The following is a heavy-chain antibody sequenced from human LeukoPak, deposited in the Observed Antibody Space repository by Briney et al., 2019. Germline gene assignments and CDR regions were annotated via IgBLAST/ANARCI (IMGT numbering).Heavy chain of an antibody. CDR2: ISGSGGST. CDR3: AKVLQQLKPGGWFDP. CDR1: GFTFSSYA. J-gene: IGHJ5*02. D-gene: IGHD6-13*01. Sequence: PGGSLGLSCAASGFTFSSYAMSWVRQAPGKGLEWVSAISGSGGSTYYADSVKGRFTISRDNSKNTLYLQMNSLRAEDTAVYYCAKVLQQLKPGGWFDPWGQGTLVTVSS. V-gene: IGHV3-23*01.